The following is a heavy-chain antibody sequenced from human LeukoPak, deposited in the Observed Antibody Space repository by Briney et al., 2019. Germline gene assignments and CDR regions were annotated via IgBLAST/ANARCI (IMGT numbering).Heavy chain of an antibody. CDR2: ISSSGSTV. CDR3: ARRYCSSTSCLLDY. V-gene: IGHV3-48*03. D-gene: IGHD2-2*01. CDR1: GFTFSSYA. Sequence: PGRSLRLSCAASGFTFSSYAMHWVRQAPGKGLEWVSHISSSGSTVYYADSVKGRFTISRDNAKNSLYLQMNSLRAEDTAVYYCARRYCSSTSCLLDYWGQGTLVTVSS. J-gene: IGHJ4*02.